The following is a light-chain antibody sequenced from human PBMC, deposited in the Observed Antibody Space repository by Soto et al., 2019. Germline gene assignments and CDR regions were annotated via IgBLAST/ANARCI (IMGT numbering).Light chain of an antibody. J-gene: IGLJ3*02. CDR3: QSYDSRLSGWV. Sequence: QSVLTQPPSVYGAPGPRVTISCTGSSSNIGAGYDVHWYQQLPGTAPKLLIYGNSNRPSGVPDRFSVSKSGTSASMAITGLQAEDEADYYCQSYDSRLSGWVFGGGTKLTVL. V-gene: IGLV1-40*01. CDR2: GNS. CDR1: SSNIGAGYD.